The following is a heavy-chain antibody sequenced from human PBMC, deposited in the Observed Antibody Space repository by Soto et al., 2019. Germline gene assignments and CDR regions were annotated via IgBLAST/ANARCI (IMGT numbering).Heavy chain of an antibody. Sequence: QVQLVESGGGVVQPGRSLRLSCAASGFSFSNFAMHWVRQAPGKGLVWVAVISYDGSEKYYADSVKGRLTISRDNSKSTLYVQMNSLRVEDTAVYYCAKDATWKIRGGISWFDPWGQGTLVTVSS. V-gene: IGHV3-30*18. CDR1: GFSFSNFA. CDR3: AKDATWKIRGGISWFDP. CDR2: ISYDGSEK. J-gene: IGHJ5*02. D-gene: IGHD3-10*01.